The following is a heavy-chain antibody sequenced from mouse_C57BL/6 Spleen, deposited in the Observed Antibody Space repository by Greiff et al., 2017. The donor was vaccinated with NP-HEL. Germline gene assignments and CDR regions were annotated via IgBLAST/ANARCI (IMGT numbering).Heavy chain of an antibody. CDR2: LYPGDGDT. V-gene: IGHV1-82*01. D-gene: IGHD2-3*01. Sequence: LKESGPELVKPGASVKISCKASGYAFSSSWMNWVKQRPGKGLEWIGRLYPGDGDTNYNGKFKGKATLTADKSSSTAYMQLSSLTSEDSAVYFCARGRLLGAMDYWGQGTSVTVSS. CDR3: ARGRLLGAMDY. CDR1: GYAFSSSW. J-gene: IGHJ4*01.